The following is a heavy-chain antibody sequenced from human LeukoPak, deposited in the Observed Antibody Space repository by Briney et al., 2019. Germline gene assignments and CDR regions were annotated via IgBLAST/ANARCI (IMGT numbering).Heavy chain of an antibody. J-gene: IGHJ1*01. D-gene: IGHD3-22*01. CDR2: ISSSGSTI. CDR1: GFTFSSYE. Sequence: GGSLRLSCAASGFTFSSYEMNWVRQAPGKGLEWVSYISSSGSTIYYADSVKGRFTISRDNAKNSLYLQMNSLRAEDTAVYYCAREPYYYDSSGYFQHWGQGTLVTVSS. CDR3: AREPYYYDSSGYFQH. V-gene: IGHV3-48*03.